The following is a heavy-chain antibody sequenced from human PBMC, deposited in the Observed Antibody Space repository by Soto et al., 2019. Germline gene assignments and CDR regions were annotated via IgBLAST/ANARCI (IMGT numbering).Heavy chain of an antibody. J-gene: IGHJ6*03. Sequence: QVQLVESGGGLVKPGGSLRLSCAASGFTFSDYYMSWIRQAPGKGLEWVSYISSSGSTIYYADSVKGRFTISRDNAKNSLYLQMNSLRAEDTAVYYCARDQDCSGGSCYSNYYYYYMDVWGKGTTVTVSS. D-gene: IGHD2-15*01. CDR1: GFTFSDYY. CDR2: ISSSGSTI. CDR3: ARDQDCSGGSCYSNYYYYYMDV. V-gene: IGHV3-11*01.